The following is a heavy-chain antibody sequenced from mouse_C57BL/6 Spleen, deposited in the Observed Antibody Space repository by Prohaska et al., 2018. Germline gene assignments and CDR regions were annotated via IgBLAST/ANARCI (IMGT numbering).Heavy chain of an antibody. CDR1: GYTFTDYE. Sequence: QVQLQQSGAELVRPGASVTLSCKASGYTFTDYEMHWVKQTPVHGLEWIGAIDPETGGTAYNQKFKGKAILTADKSSSTAYMELRSLTSEDAAVYYCTRQKAPYYCYYGGQGTTLTVSS. V-gene: IGHV1-15*01. CDR2: IDPETGGT. CDR3: TRQKAPYYCYY. J-gene: IGHJ2*01.